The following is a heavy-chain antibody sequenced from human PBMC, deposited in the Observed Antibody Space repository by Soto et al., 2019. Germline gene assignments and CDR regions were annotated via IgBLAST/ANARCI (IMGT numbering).Heavy chain of an antibody. V-gene: IGHV1-18*04. CDR1: GYMFTSYG. Sequence: QIQLVQSGGKVKKPGASVEVSCKASGYMFTSYGISWVRQASGQGLEWMAWISAYNGNKKYAQKFQGRVTMTTDTSTSTVSMELQNLRSDDTAIYYCARTGGGMAARPLDYWGQGTLVTVSS. J-gene: IGHJ4*02. CDR3: ARTGGGMAARPLDY. D-gene: IGHD6-6*01. CDR2: ISAYNGNK.